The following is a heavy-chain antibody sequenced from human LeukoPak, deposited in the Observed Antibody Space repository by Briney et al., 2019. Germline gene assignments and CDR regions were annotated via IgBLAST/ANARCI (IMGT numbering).Heavy chain of an antibody. J-gene: IGHJ6*04. V-gene: IGHV1-46*01. D-gene: IGHD3-22*01. Sequence: ASVKVSCKASGYTFANFYMHWVRQAPGQGLEWMGVIDPSAGSTTYAQKFQGRVTMTRDTATSTVYMELSSLRSEDTAVYYCARAHYASSNIKVPFDVWGKGTTVTVSS. CDR1: GYTFANFY. CDR3: ARAHYASSNIKVPFDV. CDR2: IDPSAGST.